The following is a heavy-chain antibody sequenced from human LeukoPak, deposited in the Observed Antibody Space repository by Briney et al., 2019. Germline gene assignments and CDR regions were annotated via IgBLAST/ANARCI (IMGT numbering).Heavy chain of an antibody. CDR3: ASAAAAGTIGDY. D-gene: IGHD6-13*01. V-gene: IGHV1-8*01. Sequence: VASVKVSCKASGYTFISYDINWVRQATGQGLEWMGWMNPNSGNTGYAQKFQGRVTMTRNTSISTAYMELSSLRSEDTAVYYCASAAAAGTIGDYWGQGTLVTVSS. J-gene: IGHJ4*02. CDR2: MNPNSGNT. CDR1: GYTFISYD.